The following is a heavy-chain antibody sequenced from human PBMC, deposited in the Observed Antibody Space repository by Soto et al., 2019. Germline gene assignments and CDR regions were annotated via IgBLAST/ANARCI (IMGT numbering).Heavy chain of an antibody. D-gene: IGHD3-10*01. CDR3: AKVGPASFGRDY. J-gene: IGHJ4*02. V-gene: IGHV3-30*18. CDR1: GFTFSSYG. Sequence: QVQLVESGGGVVQPGRSLRLSCAASGFTFSSYGMHWVRQAPDKGLEWVAVISYDGSNKYYADSVKGRFTISRDNSKNTLYLQMNSLRAEDTAVYYCAKVGPASFGRDYWGQGTLVTVSS. CDR2: ISYDGSNK.